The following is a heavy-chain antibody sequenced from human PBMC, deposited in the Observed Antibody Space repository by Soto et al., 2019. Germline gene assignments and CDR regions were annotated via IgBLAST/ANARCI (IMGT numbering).Heavy chain of an antibody. D-gene: IGHD3-10*01. V-gene: IGHV1-46*01. CDR1: GSTFPVYK. J-gene: IGHJ5*02. Sequence: VKLVHLGPGGKNPGASVKVPCKESGSTFPVYKIPWGRKPPGKGLEGVGMTNPRGFFTTYAQKFRGRVTMTGDTSTSVVYMELTNLRSEDTAVYYCARAAGRFGELFWFDPWGQGTLVSVSS. CDR3: ARAAGRFGELFWFDP. CDR2: TNPRGFFT.